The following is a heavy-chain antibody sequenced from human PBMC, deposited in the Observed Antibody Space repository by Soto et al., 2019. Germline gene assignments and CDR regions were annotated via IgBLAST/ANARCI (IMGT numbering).Heavy chain of an antibody. V-gene: IGHV3-64D*06. J-gene: IGHJ6*02. CDR1: GFTFSSYT. D-gene: IGHD5-12*01. CDR2: ISSNGGST. Sequence: SGGSLRLSCSASGFTFSSYTMPWVRQAPGKGLEYISAISSNGGSTYYADSVKGRFTITIDNSKKRLYLQMSWLKDEETDVYYCVIGLGLRWADYYYGMDVSGQGTLVTVSS. CDR3: VIGLGLRWADYYYGMDV.